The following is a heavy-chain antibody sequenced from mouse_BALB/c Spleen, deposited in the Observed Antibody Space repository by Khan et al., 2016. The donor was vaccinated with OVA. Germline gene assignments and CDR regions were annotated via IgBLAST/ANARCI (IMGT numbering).Heavy chain of an antibody. CDR3: ARSVTIATVVATDFDY. CDR2: ISYSGRT. V-gene: IGHV3-2*02. D-gene: IGHD1-1*01. J-gene: IGHJ2*01. Sequence: EVQLQESGPGLVKPSQSLSLTCTVTGYSITSDYAWNWIRQFPGNKLEWMGYISYSGRTSYNQSLKSRISITRDTSKNQFFLQLNSVTTEDTATSYCARSVTIATVVATDFDYWGQGTTLTVSS. CDR1: GYSITSDYA.